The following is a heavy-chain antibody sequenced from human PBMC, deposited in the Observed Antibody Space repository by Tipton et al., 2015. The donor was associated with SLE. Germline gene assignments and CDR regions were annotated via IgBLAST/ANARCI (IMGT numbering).Heavy chain of an antibody. Sequence: GLVKPSETLSLTCGVSGFSISSDYYWGWIRQPPGQGLEWIGTGHYSGATYKHSSLKNRITISVDTSKNQFSLKLSSVTAADTAVYYCARRGSWWYFDLWGRGTLVTVSS. CDR1: GFSISSDYY. CDR3: ARRGSWWYFDL. V-gene: IGHV4-38-2*01. J-gene: IGHJ2*01. D-gene: IGHD1-26*01. CDR2: GHYSGAT.